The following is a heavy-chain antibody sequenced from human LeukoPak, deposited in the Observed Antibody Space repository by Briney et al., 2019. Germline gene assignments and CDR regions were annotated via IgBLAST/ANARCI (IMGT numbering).Heavy chain of an antibody. CDR3: VKGVRMGVTSAFDI. Sequence: GGSLRLSCTASGLTFSTSGFNWVRQAPGKGLEWVASIGPTGSDRYHAGSIKGRFTISRDNANNFLYLQMNSLRAEDTAVYYCVKGVRMGVTSAFDIWGQGTMVTVSS. J-gene: IGHJ3*02. CDR2: IGPTGSDR. D-gene: IGHD1-26*01. V-gene: IGHV3-21*06. CDR1: GLTFSTSG.